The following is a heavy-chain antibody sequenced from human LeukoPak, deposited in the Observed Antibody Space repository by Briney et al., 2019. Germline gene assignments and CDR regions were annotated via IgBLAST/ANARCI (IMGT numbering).Heavy chain of an antibody. CDR2: INAGNGNT. CDR1: GYTFTSYA. D-gene: IGHD6-13*01. Sequence: ASVKVSCKASGYTFTSYAMHWVRQAPGQRLEWMGWINAGNGNTKYSQRFQGRVTITRDTSASTAYMELSSLRSEDTAVYYCARSGYSSSWSLYYFDYWGQGTLVTVSS. V-gene: IGHV1-3*01. CDR3: ARSGYSSSWSLYYFDY. J-gene: IGHJ4*02.